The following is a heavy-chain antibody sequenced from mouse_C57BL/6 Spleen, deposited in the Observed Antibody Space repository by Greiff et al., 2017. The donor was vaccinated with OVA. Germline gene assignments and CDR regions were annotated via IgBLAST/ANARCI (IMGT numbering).Heavy chain of an antibody. Sequence: EVKVVESGAELVKPGASVKLSCTASGFNIKDYYMHWVKQRTEQGLEWIGRIDPEDGETKYAPKFQGKATITADTSSNTAYLQLSSLTSEDTAVYYCASLYYYGSSQAWFAYWGQGTLVTVSA. CDR3: ASLYYYGSSQAWFAY. J-gene: IGHJ3*01. CDR1: GFNIKDYY. V-gene: IGHV14-2*01. D-gene: IGHD1-1*01. CDR2: IDPEDGET.